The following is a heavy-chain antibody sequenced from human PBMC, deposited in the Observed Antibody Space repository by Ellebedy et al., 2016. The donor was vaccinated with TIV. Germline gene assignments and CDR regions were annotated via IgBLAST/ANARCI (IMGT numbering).Heavy chain of an antibody. CDR1: GYTLTGHS. V-gene: IGHV1-2*02. CDR3: AKVGTYYYGSGSFPYYFDY. J-gene: IGHJ4*02. CDR2: IDPNGGGT. Sequence: AASVKVSCKASGYTLTGHSIHWVRQAPGQGFEWMGWIDPNGGGTNYAQRFQGRVTVTRDTSISTAYLELTRLRSDDTAVYYCAKVGTYYYGSGSFPYYFDYWGQGSLVTVSS. D-gene: IGHD3-10*01.